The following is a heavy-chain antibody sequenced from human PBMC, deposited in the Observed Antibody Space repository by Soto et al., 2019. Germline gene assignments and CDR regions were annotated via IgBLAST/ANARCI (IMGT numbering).Heavy chain of an antibody. CDR1: VFTVSNNY. CDR3: ARDPPGIAASGAGG. D-gene: IGHD6-13*01. CDR2: IYSGGNT. V-gene: IGHV3-53*01. J-gene: IGHJ4*02. Sequence: GWSLRLSCTASVFTVSNNYMRWGRQAPGKGLEWVPLIYSGGNTHYADSVKGRFTISRDDSKNTLYLQMNSLRVEDTAVYYCARDPPGIAASGAGGWGQGTLVTVSS.